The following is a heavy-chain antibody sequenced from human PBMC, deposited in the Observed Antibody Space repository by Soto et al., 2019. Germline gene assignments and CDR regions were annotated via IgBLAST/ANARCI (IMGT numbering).Heavy chain of an antibody. CDR3: ASDDSRVP. CDR1: GGSISSGDYY. V-gene: IGHV4-30-4*01. CDR2: IYYSGST. J-gene: IGHJ5*02. D-gene: IGHD3-22*01. Sequence: QVQLQESGPGLVKPSQTLSLTCTVSGGSISSGDYYCSWIRQPPGKGLEWIGYIYYSGSTYHNPSLESRVTISVDTSKNQFSLKLSAVTAADTAVYYCASDDSRVPWGQGTLVTVSS.